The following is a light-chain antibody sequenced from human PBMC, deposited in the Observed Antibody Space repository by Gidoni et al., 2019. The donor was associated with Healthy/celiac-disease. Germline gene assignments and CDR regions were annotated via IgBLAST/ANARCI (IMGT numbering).Light chain of an antibody. Sequence: EIVMTQSPATLSVSPGERATLSCRASQSVSSNLAWYQQKPGQAPRLLIYGASTRATGIPARLRGSGSGTEFTLTISSLQSEDFAVYYCQQYNNWTFGQGTKVEIK. CDR3: QQYNNWT. CDR1: QSVSSN. J-gene: IGKJ1*01. V-gene: IGKV3-15*01. CDR2: GAS.